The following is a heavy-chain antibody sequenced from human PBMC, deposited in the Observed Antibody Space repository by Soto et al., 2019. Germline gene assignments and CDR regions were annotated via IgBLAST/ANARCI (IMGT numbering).Heavy chain of an antibody. CDR3: ATTWGSTNDY. CDR1: GASLSRYY. D-gene: IGHD3-16*01. V-gene: IGHV4-59*01. Sequence: SDTLSLTCVVSGASLSRYYWSWIRQPPGKGLEWIGYIYYSGSTNYNPSLKSRVTISVDTSKNQFSLKLSSVTAADTAVYYCATTWGSTNDYWGRVTLVTVS. CDR2: IYYSGST. J-gene: IGHJ4*02.